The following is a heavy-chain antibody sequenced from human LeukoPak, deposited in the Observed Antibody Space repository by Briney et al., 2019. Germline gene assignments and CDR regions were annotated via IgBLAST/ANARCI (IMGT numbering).Heavy chain of an antibody. J-gene: IGHJ5*02. CDR3: ARGDYGDYSNWFDP. CDR1: GGSISSGSYY. D-gene: IGHD4-17*01. CDR2: IYSSGST. Sequence: PSETLCLTCTVSGGSISSGSYYWSWIRQPAGKGLEWIGRIYSSGSTNYNPSLKSRVTISVDTSKNQFSLKLSSVTAADTAVYYCARGDYGDYSNWFDPWGQGTLVTVSS. V-gene: IGHV4-61*02.